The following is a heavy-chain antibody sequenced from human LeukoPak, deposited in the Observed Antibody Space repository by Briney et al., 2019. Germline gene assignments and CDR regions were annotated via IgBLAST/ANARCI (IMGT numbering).Heavy chain of an antibody. CDR1: GFTFSSYS. Sequence: GGSLRLSCAASGFTFSSYSMNWVRQAPGKGLEWVSSISSSSSYIYYADSVKGRFTISRDNAKNSLYLQMNSLRVEDTAVYYCARVSYGSGSYLLDYWGQGTLVTVSS. CDR3: ARVSYGSGSYLLDY. CDR2: ISSSSSYI. D-gene: IGHD3-10*01. J-gene: IGHJ4*02. V-gene: IGHV3-21*01.